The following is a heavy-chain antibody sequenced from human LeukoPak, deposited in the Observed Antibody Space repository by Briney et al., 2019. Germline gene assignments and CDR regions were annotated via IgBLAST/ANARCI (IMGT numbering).Heavy chain of an antibody. J-gene: IGHJ5*02. CDR3: AKDSYSSSWYDDNWFDP. V-gene: IGHV3-23*01. Sequence: PGGSLRLSCAASGFTFSSYAMSWVRQAPGKGLEWVSAISGSGGSTYYADSVKGRFTISRDNSKNTLYLQMNSLRAEDTAVYYCAKDSYSSSWYDDNWFDPWGQGTLVTVSS. CDR1: GFTFSSYA. CDR2: ISGSGGST. D-gene: IGHD6-13*01.